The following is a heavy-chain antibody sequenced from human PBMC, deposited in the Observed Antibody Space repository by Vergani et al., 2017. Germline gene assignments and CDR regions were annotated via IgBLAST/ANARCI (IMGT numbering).Heavy chain of an antibody. CDR1: GGSINSHNYY. CDR3: ARAGYCSGGSCYSGIDY. V-gene: IGHV4-61*02. D-gene: IGHD2-15*01. J-gene: IGHJ4*02. Sequence: QVQLQESGPGLVKPSQTLSLTCTVSGGSINSHNYYWSWIRQPAGKGLEWIGRIHTSGSTNYNPSLKSRVTMSEDTSKNQFSLNLSSVTAADTAVYYCARAGYCSGGSCYSGIDYWGQGTLVTVSS. CDR2: IHTSGST.